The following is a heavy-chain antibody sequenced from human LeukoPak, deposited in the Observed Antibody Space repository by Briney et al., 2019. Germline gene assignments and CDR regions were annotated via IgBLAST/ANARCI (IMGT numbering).Heavy chain of an antibody. V-gene: IGHV1-2*02. CDR3: ARDRYDFWSGSDP. CDR1: GYTFTGYY. J-gene: IGHJ5*02. CDR2: INPNSGGT. Sequence: ASVKVSCKASGYTFTGYYMHWVRQAPGQGLEWMGWINPNSGGTNYAQKFQGRVTMTRDTSISTAYMELSRLRSDDTAVYYCARDRYDFWSGSDPWGQGTLVTVSS. D-gene: IGHD3-3*01.